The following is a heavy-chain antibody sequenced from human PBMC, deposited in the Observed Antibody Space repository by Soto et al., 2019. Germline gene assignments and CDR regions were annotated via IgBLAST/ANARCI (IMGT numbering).Heavy chain of an antibody. J-gene: IGHJ3*02. CDR2: ISFDGSLK. CDR1: GFTFSAYG. CDR3: VRVCCGDCAQAFAI. D-gene: IGHD2-21*02. Sequence: QVQLVESGGGVVQPGRSLRLSCTASGFTFSAYGIHWVRQAPGKGLEWVAVISFDGSLKFYADSVQGRFSISRDNSKNSLDLRMDSLRREDTAVYSGVRVCCGDCAQAFAIWGQRTMVTVSS. V-gene: IGHV3-33*01.